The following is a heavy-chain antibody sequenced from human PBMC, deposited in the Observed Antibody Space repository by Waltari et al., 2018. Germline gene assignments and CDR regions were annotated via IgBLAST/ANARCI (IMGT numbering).Heavy chain of an antibody. Sequence: QVQLQQWGAGLLKPSETMSLTCAVYGGSFSGSYWSWIRQPPGKGLEWIGEINHSVSTNYNASLKSRVTISLDTSKNQFSLKLSSVTAADTAVYYCARVGGYASGSPRFDYWGRGTLVTVSS. CDR1: GGSFSGSY. CDR2: INHSVST. D-gene: IGHD3-10*01. J-gene: IGHJ4*02. CDR3: ARVGGYASGSPRFDY. V-gene: IGHV4-34*01.